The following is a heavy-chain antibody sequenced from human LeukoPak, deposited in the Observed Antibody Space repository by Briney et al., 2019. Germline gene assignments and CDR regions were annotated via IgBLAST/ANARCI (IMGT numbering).Heavy chain of an antibody. CDR1: GYTFTSYG. CDR2: ISAYNGNT. Sequence: GASVKVSCQASGYTFTSYGISWMRQAPGQGLEWMGWISAYNGNTNYAQKLRGRVTMTTDTSTSTVYMELRTLGSDDTAVYYCARVIVGTGTNYFDSWNQGTLVTVSS. J-gene: IGHJ4*02. CDR3: ARVIVGTGTNYFDS. V-gene: IGHV1-18*01. D-gene: IGHD3-22*01.